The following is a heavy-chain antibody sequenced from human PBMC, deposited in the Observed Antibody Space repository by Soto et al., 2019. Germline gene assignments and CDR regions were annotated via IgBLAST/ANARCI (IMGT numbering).Heavy chain of an antibody. D-gene: IGHD6-13*01. CDR2: IYYSGST. CDR3: ARHRVAAAYLPTYYFDY. Sequence: PSETLSLTCTVSGGSISSSSYYWGWIRQPPGKGLEWIGSIYYSGSTYYNPSLKSRVTISVDTSKNQFSLKLSSVTAADTAVYYCARHRVAAAYLPTYYFDYWGQGTLVTVSS. J-gene: IGHJ4*02. CDR1: GGSISSSSYY. V-gene: IGHV4-39*01.